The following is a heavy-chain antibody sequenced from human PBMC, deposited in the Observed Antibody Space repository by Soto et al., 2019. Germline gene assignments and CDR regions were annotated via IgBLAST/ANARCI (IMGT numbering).Heavy chain of an antibody. D-gene: IGHD4-17*01. Sequence: QVQLVQSGAEVKKPGASVKVSCKASGYTFTSYGISWVRQAPGQGLEWMGWINANNGNTNYAQKHQGRFTMTTDTSTRTAYKELRSLSADDPAVYYSARELHGDPYAWGQGTLVNVSS. J-gene: IGHJ5*02. CDR1: GYTFTSYG. CDR2: INANNGNT. CDR3: ARELHGDPYA. V-gene: IGHV1-18*01.